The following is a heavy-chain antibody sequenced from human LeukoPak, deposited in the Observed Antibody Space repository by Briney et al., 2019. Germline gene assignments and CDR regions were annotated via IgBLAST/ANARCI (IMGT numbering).Heavy chain of an antibody. CDR2: IYYSGST. Sequence: PSETLSLTCTVSGGSISSYYWSWIRQPPGKGLEWIGYIYYSGSTYYNPSLKSRVTISVDTSKNQFSLKLSSVTAADTAVYYCARAVITMVRGVIDPWGQGTLVTVSS. J-gene: IGHJ5*02. CDR3: ARAVITMVRGVIDP. CDR1: GGSISSYY. V-gene: IGHV4-59*06. D-gene: IGHD3-10*01.